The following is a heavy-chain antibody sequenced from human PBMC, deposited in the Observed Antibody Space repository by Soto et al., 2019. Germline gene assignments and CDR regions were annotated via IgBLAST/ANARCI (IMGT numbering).Heavy chain of an antibody. CDR2: ISHDGSKE. CDR3: AKDKGPYYDFWSGQRWFDP. D-gene: IGHD3-3*01. J-gene: IGHJ5*02. V-gene: IGHV3-30*18. CDR1: GFTFSTHG. Sequence: PGGSLRLSCAASGFTFSTHGMHWVRQAPGKGPEWVAVISHDGSKEYYVESVEGRFSISRDNSKSIVHLQMNNVRTEDTAVYYCAKDKGPYYDFWSGQRWFDPWGQGTLVTVSS.